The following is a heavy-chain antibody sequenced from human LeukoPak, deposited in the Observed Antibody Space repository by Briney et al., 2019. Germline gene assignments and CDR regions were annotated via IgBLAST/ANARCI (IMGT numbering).Heavy chain of an antibody. CDR2: INPNSGGT. D-gene: IGHD6-19*01. V-gene: IGHV1-2*02. CDR1: GYTFTGYY. Sequence: GASVKVSCKASGYTFTGYYMHWVRQAPGQGLEWMGWINPNSGGTNYAQKFQGRVTMTRDTSISTVYMELSRLRSDDTAVYYCARARAPAIAVAGSGTYWGQGTLVTVSS. CDR3: ARARAPAIAVAGSGTY. J-gene: IGHJ4*02.